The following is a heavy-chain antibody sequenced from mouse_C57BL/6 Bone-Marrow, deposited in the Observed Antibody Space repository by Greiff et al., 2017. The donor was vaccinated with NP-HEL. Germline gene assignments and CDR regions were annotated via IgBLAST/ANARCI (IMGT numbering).Heavy chain of an antibody. CDR3: ASDFDV. Sequence: QVQLKESGAELVKPGASVKMSCKASGYTFTSYWITWVKQRPGQGLEWIGDIYPGSGSTNYNEKFKSKATLTVDTSSSTAYMQLSSLTSEDSAVYYCASDFDVWGTGTTVTVSS. CDR2: IYPGSGST. V-gene: IGHV1-55*01. J-gene: IGHJ1*03. CDR1: GYTFTSYW.